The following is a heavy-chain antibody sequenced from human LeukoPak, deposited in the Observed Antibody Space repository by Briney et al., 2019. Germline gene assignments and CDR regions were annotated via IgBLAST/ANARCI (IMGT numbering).Heavy chain of an antibody. J-gene: IGHJ4*02. D-gene: IGHD6-19*01. CDR3: VRNLAVAGTCFDS. Sequence: GGSLRLSCAASGFTFRNYWMSWVRQAPGTGLEWVANIKQDGSDRNYVTSVRGRFTVSRDNAESSLYLQMNSLRVEDTAVYYCVRNLAVAGTCFDSWGQGTLVTVSS. V-gene: IGHV3-7*03. CDR2: IKQDGSDR. CDR1: GFTFRNYW.